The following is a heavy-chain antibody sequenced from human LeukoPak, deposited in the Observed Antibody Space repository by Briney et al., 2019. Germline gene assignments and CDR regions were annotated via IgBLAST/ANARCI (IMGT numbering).Heavy chain of an antibody. CDR1: GYSFTNYW. Sequence: GESLKISCKVSGYSFTNYWIGWVRQMPGKGLEWMGIIYPGDSDTRYSPSFQGQVTISADKSISTAYLQWSSLKASDTAMYYCAIPHHSSGYYLTPWVDAFDIWGQGTMVTVSS. D-gene: IGHD3-22*01. V-gene: IGHV5-51*01. CDR3: AIPHHSSGYYLTPWVDAFDI. CDR2: IYPGDSDT. J-gene: IGHJ3*02.